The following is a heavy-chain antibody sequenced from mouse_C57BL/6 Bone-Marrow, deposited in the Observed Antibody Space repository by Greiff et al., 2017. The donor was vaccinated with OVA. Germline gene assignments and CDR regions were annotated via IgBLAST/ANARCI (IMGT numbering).Heavy chain of an antibody. CDR3: TTDYYDYEGFAY. CDR1: GFTIKDDY. Sequence: EVQLQQSGAELVRPGASVKLSCTASGFTIKDDYMHWVKQRPEQGLEWIGWIDPENGDTEYASKFQGKATITADTSSNTAYLQLSSLTSEDTAVYYCTTDYYDYEGFAYWGQGTLVTVSA. J-gene: IGHJ3*01. D-gene: IGHD2-4*01. CDR2: IDPENGDT. V-gene: IGHV14-4*01.